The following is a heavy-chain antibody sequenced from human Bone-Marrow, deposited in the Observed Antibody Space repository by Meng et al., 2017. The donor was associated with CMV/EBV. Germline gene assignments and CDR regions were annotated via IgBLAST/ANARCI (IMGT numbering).Heavy chain of an antibody. J-gene: IGHJ4*02. CDR2: IKSKTDGGTT. Sequence: STFSNAWMSWVRQDSGKGLEWVGRIKSKTDGGTTDYAAPVKGRFTISRDDSKNTLYLQMNSLKTEDTAVYYCTTRGDYGGKEYYFDYWGQGTLVTVSS. V-gene: IGHV3-15*01. CDR1: STFSNAW. CDR3: TTRGDYGGKEYYFDY. D-gene: IGHD4-23*01.